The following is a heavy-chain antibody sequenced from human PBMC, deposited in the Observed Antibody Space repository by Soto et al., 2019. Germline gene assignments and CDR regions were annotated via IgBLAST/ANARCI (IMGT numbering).Heavy chain of an antibody. Sequence: QVQLQQWGAGLLKPSETLSLTCAVYGGSFSGYYWTWIRQPPGKGLEWIGEISDRGSTNYNPSLKSRVTISVDTSKNQCSVRLSSVTAADTAVYYCARGTGGPRMGYWGQGTLVTVSS. CDR3: ARGTGGPRMGY. CDR2: ISDRGST. J-gene: IGHJ4*02. V-gene: IGHV4-34*01. D-gene: IGHD3-16*01. CDR1: GGSFSGYY.